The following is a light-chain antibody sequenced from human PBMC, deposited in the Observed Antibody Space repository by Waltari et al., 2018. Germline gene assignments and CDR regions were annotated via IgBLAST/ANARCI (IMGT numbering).Light chain of an antibody. V-gene: IGKV1-5*03. Sequence: DIQMTQSPSTLSASVGARVTITCRASQSISNWLAWYQQKPGKAPKLLIYKASTLESGVPSRFSGSRYGTEFALTISSLQPDDFATYYCQQYNSYSLLTFGGGTKVEIK. J-gene: IGKJ4*01. CDR3: QQYNSYSLLT. CDR2: KAS. CDR1: QSISNW.